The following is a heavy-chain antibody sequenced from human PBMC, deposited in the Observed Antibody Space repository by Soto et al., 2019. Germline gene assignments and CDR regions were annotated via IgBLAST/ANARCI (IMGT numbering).Heavy chain of an antibody. D-gene: IGHD2-15*01. Sequence: SETLSLTCAVSGGSISRGGYSWSWIRQPPGKGLEWIGYIYHSGSTYYNPSLKSRVTISVDRSKNQFSLKLSSVTAADTAVYYCARGEARYCSGGSCSGIDYWGQGTLVTVSS. CDR1: GGSISRGGYS. CDR2: IYHSGST. J-gene: IGHJ4*02. CDR3: ARGEARYCSGGSCSGIDY. V-gene: IGHV4-30-2*01.